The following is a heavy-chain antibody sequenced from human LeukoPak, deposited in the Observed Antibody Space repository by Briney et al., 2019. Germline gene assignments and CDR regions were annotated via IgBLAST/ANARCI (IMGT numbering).Heavy chain of an antibody. Sequence: GGSLRLSCAASGFTFDDYGMSWVRQAPGKGLEWVYGINWNGGSTGYADSVKGRFTISRDNAKNSLYLQMNSLRAEDTALYHCARDTPGGSNAFDIWGQGTMVTVSS. V-gene: IGHV3-20*01. CDR1: GFTFDDYG. CDR2: INWNGGST. D-gene: IGHD3-10*01. CDR3: ARDTPGGSNAFDI. J-gene: IGHJ3*02.